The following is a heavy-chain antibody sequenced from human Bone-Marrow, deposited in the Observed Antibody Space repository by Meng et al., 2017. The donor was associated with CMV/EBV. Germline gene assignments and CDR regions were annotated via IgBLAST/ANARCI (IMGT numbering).Heavy chain of an antibody. J-gene: IGHJ4*02. CDR3: ARSSGWSRFDY. CDR2: INPNDDT. V-gene: IGHV1-2*02. Sequence: QGRLVQSGAEGKKPGASGKVSCKASGYTVTDYYIPWVRQAPGQWLEWMGWINPNDDTNYAQNFQGRVTMTRDMSINTVYMELSRLTSDDTAVYHCARSSGWSRFDYWGLGTLVTVSS. CDR1: GYTVTDYY. D-gene: IGHD6-19*01.